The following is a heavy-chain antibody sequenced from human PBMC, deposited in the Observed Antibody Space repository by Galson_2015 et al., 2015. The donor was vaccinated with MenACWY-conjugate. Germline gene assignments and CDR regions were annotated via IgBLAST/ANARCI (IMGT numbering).Heavy chain of an antibody. CDR1: GFTFSNYA. CDR3: AKDLWARESSYGPFDY. D-gene: IGHD5-18*01. J-gene: IGHJ4*02. V-gene: IGHV3-23*01. Sequence: SLRLSCAASGFTFSNYAMTWVLQAPGKGLEWVSTISASGGITNYADSVKGRFTISRGNYDKTLYLQMNNLRAEDTAVYYCAKDLWARESSYGPFDYWGQGTLVTVSS. CDR2: ISASGGIT.